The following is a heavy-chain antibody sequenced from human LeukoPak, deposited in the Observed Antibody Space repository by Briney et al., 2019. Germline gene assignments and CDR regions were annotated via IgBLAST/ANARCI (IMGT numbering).Heavy chain of an antibody. D-gene: IGHD3-3*01. CDR1: GFTFSSYA. V-gene: IGHV3-23*01. J-gene: IGHJ3*02. CDR2: ISGSGGST. Sequence: GSLRLSCAASGFTFSSYAMSWVRQAPGKGLEWVSAISGSGGSTYYADSVKGRFTISRDNSKNTLYLQMNSLRAEDTAVYDCAKFHYDFWSGYYISPDAFDIWGEGTMVTVSS. CDR3: AKFHYDFWSGYYISPDAFDI.